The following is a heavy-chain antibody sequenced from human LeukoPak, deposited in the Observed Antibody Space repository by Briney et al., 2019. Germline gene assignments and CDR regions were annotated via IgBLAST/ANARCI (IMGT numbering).Heavy chain of an antibody. Sequence: ASVKVSCKASGYYFTGYYMHWVRQAPGQGLEWMGWINPNSGDTDYAQKFQGRVTMTRDTSIRTAYMELSRLKSDDTAVYYCARGDLSYYYMDAWGKGTTVTVSS. V-gene: IGHV1-2*02. J-gene: IGHJ6*03. CDR3: ARGDLSYYYMDA. CDR1: GYYFTGYY. CDR2: INPNSGDT.